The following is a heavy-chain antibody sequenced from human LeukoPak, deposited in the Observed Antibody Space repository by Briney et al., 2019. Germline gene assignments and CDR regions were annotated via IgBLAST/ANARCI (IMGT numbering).Heavy chain of an antibody. Sequence: PGGSLRLSCAASGFTFSSYAMHWVRQAPGKGLEWVAVISYDGSNKYYADSVKGRFTISRDNSKNTLYLQMNSLRAEDTAVYYCARMQQLPYWGQGTLVTVSS. CDR1: GFTFSSYA. D-gene: IGHD6-13*01. V-gene: IGHV3-30-3*01. CDR3: ARMQQLPY. J-gene: IGHJ4*02. CDR2: ISYDGSNK.